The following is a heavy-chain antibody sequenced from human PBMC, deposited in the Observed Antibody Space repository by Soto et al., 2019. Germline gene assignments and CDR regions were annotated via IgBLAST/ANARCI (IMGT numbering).Heavy chain of an antibody. CDR1: GGPVSNNH. Sequence: PSEPLYSTCTVSGGPVSNNHWSWIPKPPGKGLEWIGYIYYSGSTYYNQSPKSRVTISVDTSKNQFSLKLSSVTAADTAVYYVARHAVRPITGTTSGPFDYWGQGTLVTVSS. CDR2: IYYSGST. D-gene: IGHD1-7*01. J-gene: IGHJ4*02. V-gene: IGHV4-59*08. CDR3: ARHAVRPITGTTSGPFDY.